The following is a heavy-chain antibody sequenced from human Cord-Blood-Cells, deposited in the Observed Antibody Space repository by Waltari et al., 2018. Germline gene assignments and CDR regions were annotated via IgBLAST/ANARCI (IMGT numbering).Heavy chain of an antibody. D-gene: IGHD6-6*01. Sequence: QVQLVQSGAVGKTPGSAVEVACKASGGAFSGLALSWVRPAPGQGLEWMGGIIPIFGTANYAQKFQGRVTITADESTSTAYMELSSLRSEDTAVYYCAMIRYSSSSGFGAFDIWGQGTMVTVSS. CDR2: IIPIFGTA. CDR3: AMIRYSSSSGFGAFDI. CDR1: GGAFSGLA. J-gene: IGHJ3*02. V-gene: IGHV1-69*01.